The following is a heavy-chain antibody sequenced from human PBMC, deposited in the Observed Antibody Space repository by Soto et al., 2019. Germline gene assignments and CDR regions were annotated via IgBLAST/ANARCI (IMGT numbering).Heavy chain of an antibody. CDR3: ARSFPIVVVPAATFLYGMAV. CDR2: IIPILGIA. D-gene: IGHD2-2*01. Sequence: SVKVSCKASGCTFSSYTISWVRQAPGQGLEWMGRIIPILGIANYAQKFQGRVTITADKSTSTAYRELRSLRSEGTAVSYCARSFPIVVVPAATFLYGMAVWGQGPTVTVS. CDR1: GCTFSSYT. J-gene: IGHJ6*02. V-gene: IGHV1-69*02.